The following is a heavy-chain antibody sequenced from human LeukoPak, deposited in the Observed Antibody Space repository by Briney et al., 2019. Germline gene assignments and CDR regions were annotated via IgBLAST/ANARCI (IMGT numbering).Heavy chain of an antibody. J-gene: IGHJ4*02. CDR3: ARAMVRGAPLNY. CDR2: INAGNGNT. V-gene: IGHV1-3*01. CDR1: GYTFTTYP. Sequence: ASVKVSCKASGYTFTTYPVNWVRQAPGQRLEWMGWINAGNGNTKYSQKFQGRVTITRDTSASTAYMELSSLRSEDTAVYYCARAMVRGAPLNYWGQGTLVTVSS. D-gene: IGHD3-10*01.